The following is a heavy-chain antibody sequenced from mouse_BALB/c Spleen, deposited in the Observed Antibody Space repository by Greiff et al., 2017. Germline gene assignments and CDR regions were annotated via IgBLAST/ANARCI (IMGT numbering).Heavy chain of an antibody. CDR1: GFSLTSYD. Sequence: QVQLKESGPGLVAPSQSLSITCTVSGFSLTSYDISWIRQPPGKGLEWLGVIWTGGGTNYNSAFMSRLSISKDNSKSQVFLKMNSLQTDDTAIYYCVRTIYYDYVGAMDYWGQGTSVTVSS. D-gene: IGHD2-4*01. CDR3: VRTIYYDYVGAMDY. CDR2: IWTGGGT. V-gene: IGHV2-9-2*01. J-gene: IGHJ4*01.